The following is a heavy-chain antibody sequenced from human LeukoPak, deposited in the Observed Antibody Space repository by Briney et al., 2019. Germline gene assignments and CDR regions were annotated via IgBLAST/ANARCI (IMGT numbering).Heavy chain of an antibody. CDR3: ARGPSYYYVSRFAFDI. J-gene: IGHJ3*02. D-gene: IGHD3-10*02. V-gene: IGHV4-34*01. CDR1: GGSSSGYY. CDR2: INHSGSA. Sequence: KSSETLSLTYAVYGGSSSGYYWSWIRQPPGKGLEWIGEINHSGSANYNPSLKSRVTISVDTSKNQFSLKLGSVTAADTAVYYCARGPSYYYVSRFAFDIWGQGTMVTVSS.